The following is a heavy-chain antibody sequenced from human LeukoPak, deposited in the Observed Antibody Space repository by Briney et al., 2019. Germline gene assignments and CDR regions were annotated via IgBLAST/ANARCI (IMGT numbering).Heavy chain of an antibody. CDR1: GYTFTSYY. V-gene: IGHV1-46*01. J-gene: IGHJ5*02. D-gene: IGHD1-26*01. CDR3: ARVFPWELVLSPWFDP. Sequence: ASVKVSCKASGYTFTSYYMHWVRQAPGQGLEWMGIINPSGGSTSYAQKFQGRVTMTTDTSTSTAYMELRSLRSDDTAVYYCARVFPWELVLSPWFDPWGQGTLVTVSS. CDR2: INPSGGST.